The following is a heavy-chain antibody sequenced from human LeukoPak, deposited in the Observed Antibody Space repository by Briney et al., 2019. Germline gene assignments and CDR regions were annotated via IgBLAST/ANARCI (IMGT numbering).Heavy chain of an antibody. CDR1: GYTLTELS. Sequence: GSSVKVSCKVSGYTLTELSMHWVRQAPGQGLEWMGWINPNSGGTNYAQKFQGRVTMTRDTSISTAYMELSRLRSDDTAVYYCARERITMRVVGENWLDPWGQGTLVTVSS. CDR3: ARERITMRVVGENWLDP. V-gene: IGHV1-2*02. CDR2: INPNSGGT. J-gene: IGHJ5*02. D-gene: IGHD3-22*01.